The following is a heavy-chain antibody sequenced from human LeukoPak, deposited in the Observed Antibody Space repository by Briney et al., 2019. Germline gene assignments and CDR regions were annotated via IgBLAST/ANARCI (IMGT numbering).Heavy chain of an antibody. CDR3: AKVGGSQAY. D-gene: IGHD3-16*01. CDR1: GFTFSSYA. J-gene: IGHJ4*02. CDR2: INGSGGIT. V-gene: IGHV3-23*01. Sequence: PGGSLRLSCAASGFTFSSYAMGWVRQAPGKGLEWVSSINGSGGITHYTDSVKGRFTISRDNSKSTLYLQMNSLRAEDTAVYYCAKVGGSQAYWGQGTLVTVSS.